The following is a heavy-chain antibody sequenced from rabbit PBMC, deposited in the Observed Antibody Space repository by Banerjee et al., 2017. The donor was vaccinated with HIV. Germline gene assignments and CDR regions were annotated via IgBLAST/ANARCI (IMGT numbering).Heavy chain of an antibody. CDR3: ARSYPDYGDAMGNL. CDR2: IYGGSSGST. V-gene: IGHV1S45*01. D-gene: IGHD2-1*01. Sequence: QLEESGGGLVKPEGSLTLTCTASGFSFSGSYWICWVRQAPGKGLEWIACIYGGSSGSTAYATWAKGRFTISKTSSTTVTLQMTSLTAADTATYFCARSYPDYGDAMGNLWGPGTLVTVS. CDR1: GFSFSGSYW. J-gene: IGHJ4*01.